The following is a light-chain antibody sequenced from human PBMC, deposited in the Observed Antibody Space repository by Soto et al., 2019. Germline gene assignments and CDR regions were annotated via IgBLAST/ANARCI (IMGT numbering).Light chain of an antibody. CDR1: QDITNY. CDR3: QQYDNIPLT. CDR2: DAS. V-gene: IGKV1-33*01. Sequence: DIQMTQSPSSLSASLGDRATITCQARQDITNYVNWYQQKSPGKAPKLLIYDASNLETGVPSRFSGSGSGTNFTFTIISLQPEDVATYYCQQYDNIPLTFGGGTKVEIK. J-gene: IGKJ4*01.